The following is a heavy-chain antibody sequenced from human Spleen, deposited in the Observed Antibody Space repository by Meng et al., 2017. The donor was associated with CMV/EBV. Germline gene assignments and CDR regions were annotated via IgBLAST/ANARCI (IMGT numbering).Heavy chain of an antibody. J-gene: IGHJ5*02. D-gene: IGHD7-27*01. Sequence: LTCVVYGGSCSAYYWTWIRQPPGKGLEWLGEIHHSGRTNSNPSVKSRLTMSVDMSKSQISLKLSSATAADTAVYYCAGFVWGIGFDPWGQGTLVTVSS. CDR1: GGSCSAYY. CDR3: AGFVWGIGFDP. V-gene: IGHV4-34*01. CDR2: IHHSGRT.